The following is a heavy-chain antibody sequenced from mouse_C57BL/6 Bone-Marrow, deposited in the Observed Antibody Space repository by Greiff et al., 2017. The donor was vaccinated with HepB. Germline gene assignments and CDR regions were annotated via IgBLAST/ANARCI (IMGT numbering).Heavy chain of an antibody. Sequence: EVQLQQSGPVLVKPGASVKMSCKASGYTFTDYYMNWVKQSPGKSLEWIGVINPYNGGTSYNQKFKGKATVTVDKSSSTAYMQLNSLTSEDSAVYYCARRAITTVRDYWGQGTTLTVSS. V-gene: IGHV1-19*01. CDR2: INPYNGGT. CDR3: ARRAITTVRDY. CDR1: GYTFTDYY. D-gene: IGHD1-1*01. J-gene: IGHJ2*01.